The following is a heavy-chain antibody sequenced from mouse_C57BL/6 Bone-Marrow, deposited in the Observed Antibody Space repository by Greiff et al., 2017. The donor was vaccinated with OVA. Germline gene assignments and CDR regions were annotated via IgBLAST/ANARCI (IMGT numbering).Heavy chain of an antibody. CDR2: IDPSDSYT. CDR3: ARSRCYGGAMDY. V-gene: IGHV1-50*01. D-gene: IGHD1-1*02. CDR1: GYTFTSYW. Sequence: QVQLQQPGAELVKPGASVKLSCKASGYTFTSYWMQWVKQRPGQGLEWIGEIDPSDSYTNYNQQFKGKATLTVDTSSSTAYMQLSSLTSEDSAVYYGARSRCYGGAMDYWGQGTSVTVSS. J-gene: IGHJ4*01.